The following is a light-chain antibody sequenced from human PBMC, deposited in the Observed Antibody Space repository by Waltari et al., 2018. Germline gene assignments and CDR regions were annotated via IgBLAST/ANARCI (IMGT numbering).Light chain of an antibody. CDR2: GGN. Sequence: QSALTQPASVSGSPGQSITVSCTGTSRDVGGYDYVSWYQHHPGKAPKLIIYGGNNRPSGVSDRLSGSKSGNAASLTISGLQAEDEADYYCCSFPATNTWVFGGGTKLTVL. J-gene: IGLJ3*02. CDR3: CSFPATNTWV. V-gene: IGLV2-14*01. CDR1: SRDVGGYDY.